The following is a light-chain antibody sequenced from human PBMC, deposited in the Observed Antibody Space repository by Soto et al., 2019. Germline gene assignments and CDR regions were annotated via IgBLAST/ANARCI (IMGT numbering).Light chain of an antibody. CDR2: AAT. J-gene: IGKJ4*01. CDR1: QSIISY. V-gene: IGKV1-39*01. CDR3: QQSYDILS. Sequence: DIQMTQSPSSLSASVGDRVTITCRASQSIISYLSWYQQKPGKAPKLLIYAATTLQSGVQSRFSGSGSGTDFTLTISSLQPEDSATYYCQQSYDILSFGGGTKVDIK.